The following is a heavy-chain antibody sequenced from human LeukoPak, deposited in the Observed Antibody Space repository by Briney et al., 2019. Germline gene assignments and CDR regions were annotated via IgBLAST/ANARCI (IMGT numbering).Heavy chain of an antibody. J-gene: IGHJ5*02. V-gene: IGHV1-2*02. CDR3: ARRMTTMDWFDP. D-gene: IGHD1-1*01. CDR2: INPNSGGT. CDR1: GYTFTGYY. Sequence: ASVKVSCKASGYTFTGYYMHWVRQAPGQGLEWMGWINPNSGGTNYAQKFQGRVTMTRDTSISTAYMELSRLRSDDTAVYYCARRMTTMDWFDPWGQGTLVTVSS.